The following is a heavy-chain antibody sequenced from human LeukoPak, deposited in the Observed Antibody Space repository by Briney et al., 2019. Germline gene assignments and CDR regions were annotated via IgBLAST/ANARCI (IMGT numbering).Heavy chain of an antibody. CDR2: IYTSGST. J-gene: IGHJ4*02. V-gene: IGHV4-4*07. D-gene: IGHD3-10*01. Sequence: PSETLSLTCTVSGGSISSYYWSWIRQPAGKGLEWIGRIYTSGSTTYNPSLKSRVTMSVDTSKNQFSLKLSSVTAADTAVYYCARLRGVRGVKARYYFDYWGQGTLVTVSS. CDR1: GGSISSYY. CDR3: ARLRGVRGVKARYYFDY.